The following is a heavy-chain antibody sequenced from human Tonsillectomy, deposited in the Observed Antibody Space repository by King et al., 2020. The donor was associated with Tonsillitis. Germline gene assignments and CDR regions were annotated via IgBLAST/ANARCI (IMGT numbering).Heavy chain of an antibody. CDR1: GFTFSSYS. D-gene: IGHD4-17*01. CDR3: ARVSDYGDYEREIAVGWDFDY. V-gene: IGHV3-21*01. Sequence: VQLVESGGGLVKPGGSLRLSCAASGFTFSSYSMNWVRQAPGKGLEWVSSISSSSSYIYYADSVKGRFTISRDNAKNSLYLQMNSLRAEDTAVYYCARVSDYGDYEREIAVGWDFDYWGQGTLVTVSS. CDR2: ISSSSSYI. J-gene: IGHJ4*02.